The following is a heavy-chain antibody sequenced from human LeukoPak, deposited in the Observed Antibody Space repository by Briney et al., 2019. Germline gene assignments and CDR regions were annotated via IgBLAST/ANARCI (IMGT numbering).Heavy chain of an antibody. CDR3: ARDLPLDYYDSSGYYGFDP. V-gene: IGHV1-8*01. D-gene: IGHD3-22*01. Sequence: GASVKVSCKASGYTFTSYDINWVRQATGQGLEWMGWMNPNSGNTGYAQKFQGRVTMTRNTSISTAYMELSSLRSEDTAVYYCARDLPLDYYDSSGYYGFDPWGQGTLVTVSS. J-gene: IGHJ5*02. CDR1: GYTFTSYD. CDR2: MNPNSGNT.